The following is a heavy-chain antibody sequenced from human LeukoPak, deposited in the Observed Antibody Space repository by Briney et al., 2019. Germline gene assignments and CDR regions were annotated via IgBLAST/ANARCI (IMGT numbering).Heavy chain of an antibody. CDR3: ARGGKYYEPHYFDY. CDR2: ISAYNGNT. J-gene: IGHJ4*02. CDR1: GYTFTSYG. V-gene: IGHV1-18*01. Sequence: AAVKDSCKASGYTFTSYGSSWVRQPPGQGREGMGWISAYNGNTNYEHKFQGRVTMTKDPYTSLDYLELRSLQPAETTGHCRARGGKYYEPHYFDYWGQGALVTVSS. D-gene: IGHD3-22*01.